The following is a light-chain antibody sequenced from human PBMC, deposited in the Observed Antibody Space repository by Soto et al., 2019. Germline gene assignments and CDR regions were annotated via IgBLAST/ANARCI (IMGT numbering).Light chain of an antibody. V-gene: IGKV3-20*01. J-gene: IGKJ3*01. Sequence: EIVLMQSPGTLSLSPGERATLSCRASQSVMGSYLAWYQQKPGQAPRLLIFHASTRATGIPDRFSGSGSGTDFTLTVRRLEPEDSAVYYCHQYGSSTLTFGPGTKVDIK. CDR2: HAS. CDR1: QSVMGSY. CDR3: HQYGSSTLT.